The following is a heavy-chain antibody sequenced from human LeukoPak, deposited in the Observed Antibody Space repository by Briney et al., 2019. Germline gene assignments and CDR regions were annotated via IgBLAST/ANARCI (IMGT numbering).Heavy chain of an antibody. J-gene: IGHJ4*02. D-gene: IGHD6-13*01. CDR2: IYYSGST. CDR3: ARRVAAAAGTRFDY. CDR1: GGSISSYY. Sequence: PSETLSLTCTVSGGSISSYYWSWIRQPPGKGLEWIGYIYYSGSTNYNPSLKSRVTISVDTSKNQFSLKLSSVTAADTAVYYCARRVAAAAGTRFDYWGQGTLVTVSS. V-gene: IGHV4-59*12.